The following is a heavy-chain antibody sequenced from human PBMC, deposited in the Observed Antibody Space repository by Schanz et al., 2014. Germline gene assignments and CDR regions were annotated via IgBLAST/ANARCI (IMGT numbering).Heavy chain of an antibody. J-gene: IGHJ4*02. Sequence: QLQLVQSGAEVKKPGSSVTVSCKLSGGTFSSYTISWMRQAPAQGLEWMGKIIPVLNIATYAQRFQGRVSIPAHTSTNTAYMELSSLTSEDTAVHYCARGRGFYDYWGQGTLXTVSS. CDR1: GGTFSSYT. D-gene: IGHD3-22*01. CDR3: ARGRGFYDY. V-gene: IGHV1-69*02. CDR2: IIPVLNIA.